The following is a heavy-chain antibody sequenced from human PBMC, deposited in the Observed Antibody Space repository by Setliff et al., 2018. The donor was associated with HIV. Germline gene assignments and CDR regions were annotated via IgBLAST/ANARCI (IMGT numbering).Heavy chain of an antibody. D-gene: IGHD2-21*01. CDR2: MYYTGTT. V-gene: IGHV4-38-2*01. Sequence: SQTLSLTCAVSGYSVSSGYYWAWIRQAPGKGLQWIGQMYYTGTTDYNPSLSSRVTISQDKSRNQFSLKLTSVTATDTAIYYCARGVGIGGNWFDPWGQGIMVTVSS. J-gene: IGHJ5*02. CDR3: ARGVGIGGNWFDP. CDR1: GYSVSSGYY.